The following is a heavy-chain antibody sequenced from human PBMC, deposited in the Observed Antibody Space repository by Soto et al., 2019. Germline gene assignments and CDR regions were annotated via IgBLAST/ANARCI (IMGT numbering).Heavy chain of an antibody. D-gene: IGHD3-9*01. CDR1: GGSISSGGYY. CDR2: IYYSGST. J-gene: IGHJ5*02. V-gene: IGHV4-31*03. Sequence: SETLSLTCTVSGGSISSGGYYWSWIRQHPGKGLEWIGYIYYSGSTYYNPSLKSRVTISVDTSKNQFSLKLSSVTAADTAVYYCARSSHYDILTGYYKGWFDPWGQGTRVTVSS. CDR3: ARSSHYDILTGYYKGWFDP.